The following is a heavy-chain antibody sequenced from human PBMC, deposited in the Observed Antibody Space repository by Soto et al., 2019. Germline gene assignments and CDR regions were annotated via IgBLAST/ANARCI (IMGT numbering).Heavy chain of an antibody. D-gene: IGHD6-19*01. CDR2: IRSKAYGGTT. CDR3: TRVGGTRDWYFDL. V-gene: IGHV3-49*04. J-gene: IGHJ2*01. Sequence: QPGGSLRLSCTASGFTFGDYAMSWVRQAPGKGLEWVGFIRSKAYGGTTEYAASVKGRFTISRDDSKSIAYLQMNSLKTEDTAVYYCTRVGGTRDWYFDLWGRGTLVTVSS. CDR1: GFTFGDYA.